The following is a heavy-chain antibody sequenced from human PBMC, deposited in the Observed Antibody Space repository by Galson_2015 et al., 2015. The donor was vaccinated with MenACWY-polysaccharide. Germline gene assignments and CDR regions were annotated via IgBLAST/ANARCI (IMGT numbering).Heavy chain of an antibody. CDR2: MNPNSGNT. V-gene: IGHV1-8*01. CDR1: GYKFTSYD. Sequence: SVKVSCKASGYKFTSYDINWVRQATGQGLEWMGWMNPNSGNTGYAQKFQGRVTMTSSSAMSIAFMELSSLRSEDTAVYYCARIIARKYTFADSWGQGTLVTVSS. J-gene: IGHJ4*02. CDR3: ARIIARKYTFADS. D-gene: IGHD2-21*01.